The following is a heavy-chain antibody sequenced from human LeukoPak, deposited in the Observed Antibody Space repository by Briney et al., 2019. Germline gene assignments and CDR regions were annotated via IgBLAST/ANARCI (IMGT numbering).Heavy chain of an antibody. CDR3: AKVRAMIVVVSAFDI. J-gene: IGHJ3*02. CDR1: GGSISSYY. CDR2: IYYSGST. Sequence: SETLSLTCTVSGGSISSYYWSWIRQPPGKGLEWIGYIYYSGSTNYNPSLKSRVTISVDTSKNQFSLKLSSVTAEDTAVYYCAKVRAMIVVVSAFDIWGQGTMVTVSS. V-gene: IGHV4-59*12. D-gene: IGHD3-22*01.